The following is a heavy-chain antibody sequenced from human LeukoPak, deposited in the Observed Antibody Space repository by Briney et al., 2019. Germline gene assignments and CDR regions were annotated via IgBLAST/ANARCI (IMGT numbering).Heavy chain of an antibody. CDR1: GYTFPGHY. J-gene: IGHJ4*02. CDR3: ARDLRRYSYGDFDY. V-gene: IGHV1-2*06. D-gene: IGHD5-18*01. Sequence: ASVKVSCKASGYTFPGHYIHWVRPAPGQGLEWMGRINPSSGGTNYAQKFQGRVTMTRDTSISTAYMELSSLKSDDTAVYFCARDLRRYSYGDFDYWGQGTLVTVSS. CDR2: INPSSGGT.